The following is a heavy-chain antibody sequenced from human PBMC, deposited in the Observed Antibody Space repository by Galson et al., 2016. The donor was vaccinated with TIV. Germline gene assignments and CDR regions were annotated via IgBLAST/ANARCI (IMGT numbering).Heavy chain of an antibody. J-gene: IGHJ3*02. V-gene: IGHV1-2*02. CDR3: ARSFEYSTGWADTDAFDI. Sequence: SVKVSCKASGYSFTDHYLHWVRQVPGQGPEWMGWINPNNGDTKYRQKFQGRVTMARDTSINAVYLELSRLISDDTAVYYCARSFEYSTGWADTDAFDIWGPVTMVAVTS. CDR2: INPNNGDT. D-gene: IGHD6-19*01. CDR1: GYSFTDHY.